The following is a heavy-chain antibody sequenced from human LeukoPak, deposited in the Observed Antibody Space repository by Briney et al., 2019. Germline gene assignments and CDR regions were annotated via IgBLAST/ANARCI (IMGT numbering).Heavy chain of an antibody. CDR3: ARDLTYYYGSGSYYDY. CDR1: GGSISSYY. Sequence: SSETLSLTCTVSGGSISSYYWSWIRQPPGKGLEWIGYIYYSGSTNYNPSLKSRVTTSVDTSKNQFSLKLSSVTAADTAVYYCARDLTYYYGSGSYYDYWGQGTLVTVSS. CDR2: IYYSGST. V-gene: IGHV4-59*01. D-gene: IGHD3-10*01. J-gene: IGHJ4*02.